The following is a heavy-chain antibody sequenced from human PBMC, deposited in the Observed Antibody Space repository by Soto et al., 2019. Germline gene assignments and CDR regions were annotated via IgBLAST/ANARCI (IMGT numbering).Heavy chain of an antibody. D-gene: IGHD1-26*01. CDR1: GVFISSGIYF. Sequence: QLQESGPGLVKPSETLSLTCTVSGVFISSGIYFWGWIRQPPGKGLEWIGSAHSSGGTYYNPSLQSRLTIAVDKSKNNFSLRLHSVTAADTAVYYCAKLKVGATRDTDVDSCGQGKLVTVSS. J-gene: IGHJ4*02. V-gene: IGHV4-39*02. CDR3: AKLKVGATRDTDVDS. CDR2: AHSSGGT.